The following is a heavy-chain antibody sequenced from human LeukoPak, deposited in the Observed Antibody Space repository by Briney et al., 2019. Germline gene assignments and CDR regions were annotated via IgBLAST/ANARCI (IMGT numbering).Heavy chain of an antibody. V-gene: IGHV3-23*01. Sequence: PGGSLRLSCAASGFTFSSYAMSWVRQAPGKGLEWVSAISGSGGSTYYADSVKGRFTISRDNAKNTLYLQMNSLRAEDTAVYYCATTYYDFWSGYPLDAFDIWGQGTMVTVSS. CDR2: ISGSGGST. CDR1: GFTFSSYA. J-gene: IGHJ3*02. CDR3: ATTYYDFWSGYPLDAFDI. D-gene: IGHD3-3*01.